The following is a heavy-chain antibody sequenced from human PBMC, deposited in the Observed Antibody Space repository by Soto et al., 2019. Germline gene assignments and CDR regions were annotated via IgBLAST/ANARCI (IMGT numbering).Heavy chain of an antibody. Sequence: SVKVSRKGSVWRFTSYVVSWVRQTPGQGLEWMGWISAYNGNTNYAQKLQGRVTMTTDTPTSTAYMELRSLRSDDPAVYYCARDFIPFYFESSCHPPPYYYGIDVWGQGTTVTVSS. CDR3: ARDFIPFYFESSCHPPPYYYGIDV. D-gene: IGHD3-9*01. CDR1: VWRFTSYV. J-gene: IGHJ6*02. CDR2: ISAYNGNT. V-gene: IGHV1-18*01.